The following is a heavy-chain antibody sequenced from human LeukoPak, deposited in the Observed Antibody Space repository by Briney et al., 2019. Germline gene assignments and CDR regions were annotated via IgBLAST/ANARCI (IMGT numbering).Heavy chain of an antibody. J-gene: IGHJ6*02. CDR2: INNGGGGT. Sequence: GGSLRLSCAASGFTFSGYWMHWVRQAPEKGLMLVSRINNGGGGTAYADSVKGRFTISRDNAKSTLYLQMNSLRAEDTAVYYCARDGPSRFGELFVGYNGMDVWGQGTTVTVSS. D-gene: IGHD3-10*01. CDR3: ARDGPSRFGELFVGYNGMDV. V-gene: IGHV3-74*01. CDR1: GFTFSGYW.